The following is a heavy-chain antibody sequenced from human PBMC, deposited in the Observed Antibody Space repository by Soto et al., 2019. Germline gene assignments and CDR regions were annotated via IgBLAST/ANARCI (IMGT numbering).Heavy chain of an antibody. V-gene: IGHV3-11*01. CDR1: GFTFSDYY. J-gene: IGHJ4*02. CDR2: ISSSGSTI. CDR3: ARRPMVSESFDY. D-gene: IGHD3-10*01. Sequence: QVQLVESGGGLVKPGGSLRLSCAASGFTFSDYYMSWIRQAPGKGLEWVSYISSSGSTIYYADPVKGRFTISRDKAKNSLYLKMNSLRAEDTAVYYCARRPMVSESFDYWGQGTLVTVSS.